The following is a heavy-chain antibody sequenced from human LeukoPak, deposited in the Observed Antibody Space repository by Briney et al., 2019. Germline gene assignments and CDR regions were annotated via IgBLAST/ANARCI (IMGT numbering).Heavy chain of an antibody. J-gene: IGHJ4*02. CDR2: IKPDGSEK. V-gene: IGHV3-7*01. CDR1: GFTFSRYW. CDR3: ARDKARDDILTGSLFDN. Sequence: PGGSLRLSCVASGFTFSRYWMSWVRQAPGKGLEWVANIKPDGSEKYYVDSVKGRFTISRDNAENSLYLQMNSLRAEDTAVYYCARDKARDDILTGSLFDNWGQGTLVTVSS. D-gene: IGHD3-9*01.